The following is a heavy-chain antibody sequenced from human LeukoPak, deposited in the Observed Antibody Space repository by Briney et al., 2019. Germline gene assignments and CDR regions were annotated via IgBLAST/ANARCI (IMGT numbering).Heavy chain of an antibody. D-gene: IGHD6-13*01. CDR1: GFTFSSYA. Sequence: GGSLRLSCAASGFTFSSYAMSWVRQAPGKGLEWVSAISGGGDSTYFADSVKGRFTISRDNSKNTLYLQMNTLGAEDTAVYYCAKGSNSWYPFDYWGQGTLVTVSS. J-gene: IGHJ4*02. CDR3: AKGSNSWYPFDY. CDR2: ISGGGDST. V-gene: IGHV3-23*01.